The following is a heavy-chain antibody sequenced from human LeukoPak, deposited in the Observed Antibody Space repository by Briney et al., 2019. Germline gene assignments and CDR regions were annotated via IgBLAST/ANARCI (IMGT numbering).Heavy chain of an antibody. V-gene: IGHV3-7*04. CDR2: INQDGSAK. D-gene: IGHD2-15*01. CDR3: ARVYCSGGTCSSYFDY. Sequence: GGSLRLSCEASGFTFSSYRMSWVRQAPGKGLEWVANINQDGSAKYYVDSVKGRFTISRDNAKNSLYLQMNSLRVEDTAMYYCARVYCSGGTCSSYFDYWGQGTLVTVSS. CDR1: GFTFSSYR. J-gene: IGHJ4*02.